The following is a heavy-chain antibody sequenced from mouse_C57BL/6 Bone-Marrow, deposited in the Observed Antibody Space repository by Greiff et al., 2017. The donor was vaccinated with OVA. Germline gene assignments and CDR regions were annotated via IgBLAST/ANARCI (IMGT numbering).Heavy chain of an antibody. Sequence: VHLVESGAELVKPGASVKISCKASGYAFSSYWMNWVKQRPGKGLEWIGQIYPGDGDTNYNGKFKGKATLTADKSSSTAYMQLSSLTSEDSAVYFCARWGSSTYWYFDVWGTGTTVTVSS. D-gene: IGHD1-1*01. V-gene: IGHV1-80*01. J-gene: IGHJ1*03. CDR3: ARWGSSTYWYFDV. CDR1: GYAFSSYW. CDR2: IYPGDGDT.